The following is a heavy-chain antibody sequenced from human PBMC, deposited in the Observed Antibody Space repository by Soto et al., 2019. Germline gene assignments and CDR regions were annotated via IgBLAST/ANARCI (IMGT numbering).Heavy chain of an antibody. CDR2: IKQDGSEK. D-gene: IGHD6-19*01. CDR1: GFTFSSYW. J-gene: IGHJ4*02. CDR3: AREAYSSGWYRLDY. Sequence: GGSLRLSCAASGFTFSSYWMSWVRQAPGKGLEWVANIKQDGSEKYYVDSVKGRFTISRDNAKNSLYLQMNSLRAEDTAVYYCAREAYSSGWYRLDYWGQGTLVTVSS. V-gene: IGHV3-7*05.